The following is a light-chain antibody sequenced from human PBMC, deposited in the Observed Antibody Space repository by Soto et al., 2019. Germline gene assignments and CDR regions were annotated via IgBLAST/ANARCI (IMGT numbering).Light chain of an antibody. J-gene: IGLJ2*01. CDR2: LNSDGSH. V-gene: IGLV4-69*01. CDR1: SGHISYA. Sequence: QSVLSQSPSASASLGASVKLTCTLSSGHISYAIAWHQQRPEKGPRYLMKLNSDGSHSKGDGIPDRFSGSSSGAERYLTISSLQSEDEADYYCQTWGTGIQVFGGGTKVTVL. CDR3: QTWGTGIQV.